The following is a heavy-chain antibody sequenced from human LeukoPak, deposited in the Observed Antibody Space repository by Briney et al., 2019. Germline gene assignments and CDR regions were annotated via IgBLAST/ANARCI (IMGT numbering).Heavy chain of an antibody. CDR1: GFTFSSYA. CDR2: ISYDGSNK. J-gene: IGHJ4*02. D-gene: IGHD3-22*01. Sequence: GGSLRLSCAASGFTFSSYAMHWVRQAPGKGLEWVAVISYDGSNKYYADSVKGRFTISRDNSKSTLYLQMNSLRAEDTAVYYCARSYDSSGYYDYWGQGTLVTVSS. V-gene: IGHV3-30*04. CDR3: ARSYDSSGYYDY.